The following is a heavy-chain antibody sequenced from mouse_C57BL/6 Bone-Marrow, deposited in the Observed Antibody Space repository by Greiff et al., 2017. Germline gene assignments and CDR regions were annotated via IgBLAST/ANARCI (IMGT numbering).Heavy chain of an antibody. D-gene: IGHD2-5*01. J-gene: IGHJ4*01. V-gene: IGHV3-6*01. Sequence: DVKLVESGPGLVKPSQSLSLTCSVTGYSITSGYYWNWIRQFPGNKLEWMGYISYDGSNNYNPSLKNRISITRDTSKNQFFLKLNSVTTEDTATYYCARRGGIYYSNYGAMDYWGQGTSVTVSS. CDR3: ARRGGIYYSNYGAMDY. CDR2: ISYDGSN. CDR1: GYSITSGYY.